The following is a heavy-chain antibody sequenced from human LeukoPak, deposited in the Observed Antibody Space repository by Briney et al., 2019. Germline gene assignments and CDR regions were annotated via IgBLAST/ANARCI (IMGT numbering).Heavy chain of an antibody. Sequence: SVKASCKASGGTFSSYAISWVRQAPGQGLEWMGGIIPIFGTANYAQKFQGRVTITADESTSTAYMELSSLRSEDTAVYYCARRPRLSDAFDIWGQGTMVTVSS. CDR1: GGTFSSYA. J-gene: IGHJ3*02. D-gene: IGHD4/OR15-4a*01. V-gene: IGHV1-69*13. CDR2: IIPIFGTA. CDR3: ARRPRLSDAFDI.